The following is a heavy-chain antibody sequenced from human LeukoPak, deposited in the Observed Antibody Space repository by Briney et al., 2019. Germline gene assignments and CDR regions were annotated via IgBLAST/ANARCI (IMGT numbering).Heavy chain of an antibody. J-gene: IGHJ3*02. CDR2: ISAYNGNT. CDR3: ARDRKSGWVESGAVDAFDI. CDR1: GYTFTSYG. Sequence: ASVKVSCKASGYTFTSYGISWVRQAPGQGLEGMGWISAYNGNTNYAQKLQGIVTMTTDTSTSTAYMELRSLRSDDTAVDYCARDRKSGWVESGAVDAFDIWGQGTMVTVSS. V-gene: IGHV1-18*01. D-gene: IGHD6-19*01.